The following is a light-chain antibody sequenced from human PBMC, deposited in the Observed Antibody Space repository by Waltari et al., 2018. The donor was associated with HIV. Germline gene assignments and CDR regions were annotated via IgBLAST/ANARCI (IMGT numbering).Light chain of an antibody. CDR2: KND. CDR1: GSNIGTYS. V-gene: IGLV1-47*01. Sequence: QSVVPQPPSAPRTPGQRVPIPCSASGSNIGTYSASCYQHFPGTAPKLLIYKNDQRPSGVPGRFSGSQSGTSASLAISGLQYDDEADYYCAVWDDSLGGAVFGGGTKLTVL. CDR3: AVWDDSLGGAV. J-gene: IGLJ2*01.